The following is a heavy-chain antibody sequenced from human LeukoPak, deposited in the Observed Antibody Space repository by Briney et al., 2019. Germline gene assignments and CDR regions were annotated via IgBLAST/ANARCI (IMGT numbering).Heavy chain of an antibody. J-gene: IGHJ4*02. Sequence: GGSLRLSCAASGFTFSSYGMHWVRQAPGKGLEWVAVISYDGSNKYYADSVKGRFTISRDNSKNTLYLQMNSLRAEDTAVYYCAKDNNWNSLDYWGQGTLVTVSS. CDR3: AKDNNWNSLDY. CDR2: ISYDGSNK. CDR1: GFTFSSYG. D-gene: IGHD1-7*01. V-gene: IGHV3-30*18.